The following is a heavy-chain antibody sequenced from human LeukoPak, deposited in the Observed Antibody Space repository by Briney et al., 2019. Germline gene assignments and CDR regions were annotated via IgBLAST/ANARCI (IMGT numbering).Heavy chain of an antibody. J-gene: IGHJ4*02. Sequence: GGSLRLSCAASGFTVSSNYMSWVRQAPGKGLEWVSVIYSGGSTYYADSVKGRFTISRDNSKNTLYLQMNSLRAEDTAVYYCARHCGGDCPFDYWGQGTLVTVSS. CDR2: IYSGGST. D-gene: IGHD2-21*02. V-gene: IGHV3-66*04. CDR3: ARHCGGDCPFDY. CDR1: GFTVSSNY.